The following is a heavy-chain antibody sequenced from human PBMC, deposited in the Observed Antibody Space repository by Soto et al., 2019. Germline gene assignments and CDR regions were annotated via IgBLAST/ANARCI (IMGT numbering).Heavy chain of an antibody. CDR1: GYTFTSYG. CDR3: ARDQKTYYYGSGSYYPLDY. J-gene: IGHJ4*02. Sequence: ASVNVSCKASGYTFTSYGISWARQAPGQGLEWMGWISAYNGNTNYAQKLQGRVTMTTDTSTSTAYMELRSLRSDDTAVYYCARDQKTYYYGSGSYYPLDYWGQGTLVTVSS. CDR2: ISAYNGNT. V-gene: IGHV1-18*01. D-gene: IGHD3-10*01.